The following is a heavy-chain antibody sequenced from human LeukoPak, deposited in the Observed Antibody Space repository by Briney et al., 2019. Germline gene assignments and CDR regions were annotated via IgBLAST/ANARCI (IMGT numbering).Heavy chain of an antibody. CDR3: ARASQSVVVISPYYFDY. CDR2: IKQDGSEK. CDR1: GFTFSSYV. V-gene: IGHV3-7*01. Sequence: PGGSLRLSCAASGFTFSSYVMHWVRQAPGKGLEWVANIKQDGSEKYYVDSVKGRFTISRDNAKNSLYLQMNSLRAEDTAVYYCARASQSVVVISPYYFDYWGQGTLVTVSS. J-gene: IGHJ4*02. D-gene: IGHD3-22*01.